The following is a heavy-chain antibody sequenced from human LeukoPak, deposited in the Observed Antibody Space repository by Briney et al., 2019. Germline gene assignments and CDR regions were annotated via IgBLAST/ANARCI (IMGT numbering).Heavy chain of an antibody. D-gene: IGHD2-2*01. CDR3: ARGCSSTSCRHDH. V-gene: IGHV3-53*01. J-gene: IGHJ4*02. Sequence: GGSLRLSCAASGFTVSSNYMSWVRQAPGKGLEWVSVIYSGGSTYYADSVKGRFTISRDNSKNTLYLQMNSLRAEDTAVYYCARGCSSTSCRHDHWGQGTLVTVSS. CDR2: IYSGGST. CDR1: GFTVSSNY.